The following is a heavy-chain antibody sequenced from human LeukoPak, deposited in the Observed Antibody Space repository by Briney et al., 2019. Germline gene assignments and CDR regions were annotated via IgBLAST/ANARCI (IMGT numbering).Heavy chain of an antibody. V-gene: IGHV4-34*01. CDR2: INHSGST. D-gene: IGHD5-18*01. CDR1: GGSFSGYY. CDR3: ARLRGYSYGTRGYYFDY. J-gene: IGHJ4*02. Sequence: SETLSLTCAVYGGSFSGYYWSWIRQPPGKGLEWIGEINHSGSTNHNPSLKSRVTISVDTSKNQFSLKLSSVTAADTAVYYCARLRGYSYGTRGYYFDYWGQGTLVTVSS.